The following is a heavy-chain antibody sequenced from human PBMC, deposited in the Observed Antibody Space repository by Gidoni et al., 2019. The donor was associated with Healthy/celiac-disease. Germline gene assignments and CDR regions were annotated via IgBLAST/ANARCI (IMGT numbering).Heavy chain of an antibody. CDR1: GYSFTSYW. CDR3: ARLRYCSSTSCGTFDY. V-gene: IGHV5-51*01. Sequence: EVQLVQSGAEVKKPGESLKISCQGSGYSFTSYWIGWVRQMPGKGLEWMGIIYPGDSDTRYSPSFQGQVTISADKSISTAYLQWSSLKASDTAMYYCARLRYCSSTSCGTFDYWGQGTLVTVSS. D-gene: IGHD2-2*01. CDR2: IYPGDSDT. J-gene: IGHJ4*02.